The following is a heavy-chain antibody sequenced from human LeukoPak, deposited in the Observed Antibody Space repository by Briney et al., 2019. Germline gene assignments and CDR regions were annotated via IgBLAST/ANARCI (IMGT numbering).Heavy chain of an antibody. D-gene: IGHD6-13*01. CDR2: ITSRSSYM. CDR3: TRDPIAAAASGGDN. V-gene: IGHV3-21*01. Sequence: GGSLRLSCAASGFTFSVYSINSVRHAPGKGLECVSSITSRSSYMYYGDSVKGRFTISRDNAKNSLYLKMNCLRAEDTAVYYCTRDPIAAAASGGDNWGQGTLVTVSS. J-gene: IGHJ4*02. CDR1: GFTFSVYS.